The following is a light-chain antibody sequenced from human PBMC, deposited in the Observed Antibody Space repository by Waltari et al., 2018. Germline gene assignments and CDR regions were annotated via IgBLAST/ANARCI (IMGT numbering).Light chain of an antibody. CDR3: NSRDSSGNVV. CDR1: RRRDYY. CDR2: CET. V-gene: IGLV3-19*01. Sequence: SSELTQDPAVSVALGQTVRITCQGDRRRDYYARWYLHKAGQSPVLVIHCETKRPSGIPDRFSGSRSGNTASLTITGAQAGDEADYYCNSRDSSGNVVFGAGTKVTVL. J-gene: IGLJ2*01.